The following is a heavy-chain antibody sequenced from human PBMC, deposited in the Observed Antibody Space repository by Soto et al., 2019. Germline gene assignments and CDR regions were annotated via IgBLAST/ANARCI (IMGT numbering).Heavy chain of an antibody. CDR1: GYTFTNYG. Sequence: QVQLVQSGAEVKKPGASVKVSCKASGYTFTNYGVSWVRQAPGQGLEWMGWISSYNGNTYYGQKLQGRVTMTTDTSTSTAYMEVRSLRSDDTAVYYCARDVDRSGQGWFEPWGQGTLVIVSS. J-gene: IGHJ5*02. V-gene: IGHV1-18*01. D-gene: IGHD3-22*01. CDR3: ARDVDRSGQGWFEP. CDR2: ISSYNGNT.